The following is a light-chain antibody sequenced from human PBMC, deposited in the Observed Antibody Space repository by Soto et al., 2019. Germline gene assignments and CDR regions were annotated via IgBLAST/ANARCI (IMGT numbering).Light chain of an antibody. V-gene: IGLV2-14*03. J-gene: IGLJ1*01. Sequence: QSALTQPASVSGSPGQSIAISCTGTSSDVGAYNYVSWYQHHPGKAPELLLYDVSNRPSGVSDRFSGSRSGNTASLTISALQAEDEADYYCCSYAGSYTHYVFGTGTKLTVL. CDR1: SSDVGAYNY. CDR3: CSYAGSYTHYV. CDR2: DVS.